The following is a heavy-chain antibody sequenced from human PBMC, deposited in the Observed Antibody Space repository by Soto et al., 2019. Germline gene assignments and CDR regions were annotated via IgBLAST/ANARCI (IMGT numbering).Heavy chain of an antibody. J-gene: IGHJ6*02. CDR2: ISAYNGNT. CDR1: GYTFTSYG. D-gene: IGHD5-18*01. Sequence: ASVKVSCKASGYTFTSYGISWVRQAPGQGLEWMGWISAYNGNTNYAQKLQGRVTMTTDTSTSTAYMELRSLRSDDTAVYYCACSSYGTYSDYYYGMDVWGQGTTVTVSS. V-gene: IGHV1-18*01. CDR3: ACSSYGTYSDYYYGMDV.